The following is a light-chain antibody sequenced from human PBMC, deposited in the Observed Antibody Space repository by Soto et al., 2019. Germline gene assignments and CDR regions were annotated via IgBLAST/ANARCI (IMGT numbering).Light chain of an antibody. V-gene: IGKV1-8*01. CDR2: AAS. Sequence: AIRMTQSPSSFSASTGDRVTITCRASQGISTYLDWYQQKPGKAPKLLIYAASTLQSGVPSMFSGSGSGTDFTLTISFLQSEDFATYYCQQYYSYPPTFGQGTKLEIK. CDR3: QQYYSYPPT. J-gene: IGKJ2*01. CDR1: QGISTY.